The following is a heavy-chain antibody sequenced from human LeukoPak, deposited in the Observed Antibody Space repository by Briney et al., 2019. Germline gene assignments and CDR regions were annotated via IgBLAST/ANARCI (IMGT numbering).Heavy chain of an antibody. J-gene: IGHJ6*02. CDR2: INPNSGGT. V-gene: IGHV1-2*02. CDR3: ARDQMPYDILTGYLDYYYGMDV. D-gene: IGHD3-9*01. Sequence: ASVKVSFKSSGYTFTAYYMHWLRQAPGQGLEWMGWINPNSGGTNYAQKFQGRVTMTRDTSISPAYMELSRLRSDDTAVYYCARDQMPYDILTGYLDYYYGMDVWGQGTTVTVSS. CDR1: GYTFTAYY.